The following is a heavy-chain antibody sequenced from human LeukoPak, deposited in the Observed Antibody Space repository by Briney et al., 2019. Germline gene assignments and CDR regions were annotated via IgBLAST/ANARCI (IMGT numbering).Heavy chain of an antibody. Sequence: SETLSLTCAVYGGSFSGYYWSWIRQPPGKGLEWIGEINHSGSTNYHPSLKSRVTISVDTSKNQFSLKLSSVTAADTAVYYCARGRYSSGWFDYWGQGTLVTVSS. V-gene: IGHV4-34*01. CDR1: GGSFSGYY. D-gene: IGHD6-19*01. CDR2: INHSGST. CDR3: ARGRYSSGWFDY. J-gene: IGHJ4*02.